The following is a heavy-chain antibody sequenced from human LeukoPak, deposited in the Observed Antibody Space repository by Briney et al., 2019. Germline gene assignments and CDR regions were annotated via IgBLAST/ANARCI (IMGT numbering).Heavy chain of an antibody. V-gene: IGHV3-21*01. CDR2: ISSSSSYI. D-gene: IGHD2-2*01. J-gene: IGHJ3*02. Sequence: GGSLRLSCAASGFSFSSYSLNWVRQAPGKGLEWVSSISSSSSYIYYADSVKGRFTISQDNAKNSPHLQMDSLRAEDTAVYYCAREPGSFLPAAANDAFDIWGQGTMVTVSS. CDR3: AREPGSFLPAAANDAFDI. CDR1: GFSFSSYS.